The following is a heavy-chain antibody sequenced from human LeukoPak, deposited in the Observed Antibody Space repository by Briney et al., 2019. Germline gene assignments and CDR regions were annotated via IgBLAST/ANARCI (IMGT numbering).Heavy chain of an antibody. Sequence: GGSLRLSCAASGFTFSSYAMHWVRHVPGKGLEWVAVISYDGNNKYYADSVKGRFTISRDNSKNTLYLQMNSLRAEDTAVYYCARGPSRVGYYYGMDVWGKGTTVTVSS. J-gene: IGHJ6*04. D-gene: IGHD5-24*01. CDR1: GFTFSSYA. CDR3: ARGPSRVGYYYGMDV. CDR2: ISYDGNNK. V-gene: IGHV3-30*04.